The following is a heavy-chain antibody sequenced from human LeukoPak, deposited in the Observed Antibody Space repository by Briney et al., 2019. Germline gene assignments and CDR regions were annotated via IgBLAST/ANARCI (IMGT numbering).Heavy chain of an antibody. J-gene: IGHJ4*02. D-gene: IGHD3-22*01. CDR1: GFTFSSYA. CDR2: ISGSGGST. Sequence: GGSLRLSCAASGFTFSSYAMSWVRQAPGKGLEWVSAISGSGGSTCYADSVKGRFTISRDNSKNTLYLQMNSLRAEDTAVYYCANEGYYDSSGPFDYWGQGTLVTVSS. CDR3: ANEGYYDSSGPFDY. V-gene: IGHV3-23*01.